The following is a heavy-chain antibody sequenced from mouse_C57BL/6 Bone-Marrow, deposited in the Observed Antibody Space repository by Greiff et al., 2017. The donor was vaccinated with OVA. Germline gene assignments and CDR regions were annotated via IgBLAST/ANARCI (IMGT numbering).Heavy chain of an antibody. J-gene: IGHJ2*01. CDR3: AREDYDRGDY. V-gene: IGHV1-64*01. Sequence: VQLQQPGAELVKPGASVKLSCKASGYTFTSYWMHWVKQRPGQGLEWIGMIHPNSGSTNYNEKFKSKATLTVDKPSSTAYMQLSSLTSEDSAVYYCAREDYDRGDYWGQGTTLTVSS. CDR2: IHPNSGST. CDR1: GYTFTSYW. D-gene: IGHD2-4*01.